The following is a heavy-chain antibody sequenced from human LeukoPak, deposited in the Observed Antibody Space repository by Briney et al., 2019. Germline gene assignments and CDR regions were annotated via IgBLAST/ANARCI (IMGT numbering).Heavy chain of an antibody. CDR3: AREPISKADAFDI. D-gene: IGHD3-9*01. V-gene: IGHV4-4*07. CDR2: IYPSGNT. J-gene: IGHJ3*02. Sequence: SETLSLTCSVSGGSFSNHFWSWVRQPAGKGLEWIGRIYPSGNTNYNPSLKSRVTLSVDTSKTQFYLSLSSVTAADTAVYYCAREPISKADAFDIWGQGTMVTVSS. CDR1: GGSFSNHF.